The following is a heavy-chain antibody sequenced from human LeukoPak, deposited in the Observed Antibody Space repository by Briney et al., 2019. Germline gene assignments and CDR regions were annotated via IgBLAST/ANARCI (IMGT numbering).Heavy chain of an antibody. CDR3: ARGAEIAVAGFFDY. CDR1: GYTFTGYY. Sequence: ASVKVSCKASGYTFTGYYMHWVRQAPGQGLEWMGGIIPIFGTANYAQKFQGRVTITADESTSTAYMELSSLRSEDTAVYYCARGAEIAVAGFFDYWGQGTLVTVSS. D-gene: IGHD6-19*01. V-gene: IGHV1-69*13. J-gene: IGHJ4*02. CDR2: IIPIFGTA.